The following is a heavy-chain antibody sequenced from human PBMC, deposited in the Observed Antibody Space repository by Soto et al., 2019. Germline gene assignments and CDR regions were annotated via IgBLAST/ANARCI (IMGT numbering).Heavy chain of an antibody. J-gene: IGHJ4*02. CDR3: ARVLVLRYLVHSGGIAVAGTGFNY. CDR2: IYNSVNT. V-gene: IGHV4-30-2*01. CDR1: GGSISSGGYS. Sequence: QLQLQESGSGLVKPSQTLSLTCAVSGGSISSGGYSWGWIRQPPVKGLEWIGYIYNSVNTYYNPCLTGRGTISVYGSNNQFSLKLRSVTAADTSVYYCARVLVLRYLVHSGGIAVAGTGFNYWGQGTLVTVSS. D-gene: IGHD6-19*01.